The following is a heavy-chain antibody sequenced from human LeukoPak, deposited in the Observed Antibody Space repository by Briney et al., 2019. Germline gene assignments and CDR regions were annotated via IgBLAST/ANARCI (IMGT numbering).Heavy chain of an antibody. CDR2: ISSSGSTI. D-gene: IGHD4-17*01. Sequence: PGGSLRLSCAASGFTFSSYEMNWVRQAPGKGLEWVSYISSSGSTIYYADSVKGRFTISRDNAKNSLYLQMNSLRAEDTAVYYCAREDYGDYGGYMDVWGKGTTVTVSS. CDR3: AREDYGDYGGYMDV. J-gene: IGHJ6*03. V-gene: IGHV3-48*03. CDR1: GFTFSSYE.